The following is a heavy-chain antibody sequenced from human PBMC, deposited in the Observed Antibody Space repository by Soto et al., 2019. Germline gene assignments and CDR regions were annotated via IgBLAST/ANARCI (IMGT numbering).Heavy chain of an antibody. Sequence: PGGSLRLSCAASGFTFSDYYMSWIRQAPGKGLEWLSYISSSGSTIYYADSAKGRFTISRDNSKNSLYLQMNSLRAEDTAVYYCACLGGDCYLNWFDPWGQGTLVTVSS. D-gene: IGHD2-21*02. CDR1: GFTFSDYY. J-gene: IGHJ5*02. CDR2: ISSSGSTI. CDR3: ACLGGDCYLNWFDP. V-gene: IGHV3-11*01.